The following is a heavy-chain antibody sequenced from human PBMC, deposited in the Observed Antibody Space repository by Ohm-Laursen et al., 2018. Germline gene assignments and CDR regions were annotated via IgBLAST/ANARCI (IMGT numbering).Heavy chain of an antibody. CDR2: INHRGNT. D-gene: IGHD3-22*01. V-gene: IGHV4-34*01. J-gene: IGHJ3*01. CDR3: AREYSDDSGYRYDAFDV. CDR1: GGSISSYY. Sequence: TLSLTCSVSGGSISSYYWTWIRQPPGKGLEWIGEINHRGNTNYSPSLKSRVTMSVDTSRNHFSLELTSVTAADTAVYYCAREYSDDSGYRYDAFDVWGHGTVVTVSS.